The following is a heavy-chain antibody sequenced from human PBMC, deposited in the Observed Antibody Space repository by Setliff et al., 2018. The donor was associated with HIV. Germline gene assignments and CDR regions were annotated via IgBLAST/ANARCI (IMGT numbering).Heavy chain of an antibody. CDR2: IYYTGST. J-gene: IGHJ6*03. CDR3: ARIVRWELVATSTFFYYYKDV. V-gene: IGHV4-39*01. CDR1: GASISSSSHH. Sequence: SETLSLTCTVSGASISSSSHHWAWIRQPPGKGLEYIGNIYYTGSTHHNPSLESRVATSVDTSKNQFSRKLSSVTAADTAVWSCARIVRWELVATSTFFYYYKDVWGKGTTVTVSS. D-gene: IGHD1-26*01.